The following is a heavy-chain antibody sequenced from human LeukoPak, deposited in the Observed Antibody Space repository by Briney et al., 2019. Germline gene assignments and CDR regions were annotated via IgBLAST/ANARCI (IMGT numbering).Heavy chain of an antibody. V-gene: IGHV4-39*07. CDR3: ASARKWELIY. J-gene: IGHJ4*02. CDR1: GGSISSSSYY. CDR2: IYYSGST. Sequence: PSETLSLTCTVSGGSISSSSYYWGWIRQPPGKGLEWIGSIYYSGSTYYNPSLKSRVTISVNTSKNQFSLKLSSVTAADTAVYYCASARKWELIYWGQGTLVTVSS. D-gene: IGHD1-26*01.